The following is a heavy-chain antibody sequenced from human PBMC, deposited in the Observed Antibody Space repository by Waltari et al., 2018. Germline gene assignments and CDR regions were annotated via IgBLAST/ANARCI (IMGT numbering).Heavy chain of an antibody. CDR1: GGTFSSYA. D-gene: IGHD3-22*01. Sequence: KKPGSSVKVSCKASGGTFSSYAISWVRQAPGQGLEWMGGIIPIFGTANYAQKFQGRVTITTDESTSTAYMELSSLRSEDTAVYYCARSEYYYDSSGYYPPDYWGQGTLVTVSS. CDR3: ARSEYYYDSSGYYPPDY. V-gene: IGHV1-69*05. CDR2: IIPIFGTA. J-gene: IGHJ4*02.